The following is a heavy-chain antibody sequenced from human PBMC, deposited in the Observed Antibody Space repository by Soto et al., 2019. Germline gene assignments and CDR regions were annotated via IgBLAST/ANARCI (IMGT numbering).Heavy chain of an antibody. V-gene: IGHV3-49*03. CDR3: SRPSYYYDSSGFEPGAFDI. Sequence: SLRLSCAASGFTFGNNAMTWFRQAPGKGLEWVGFIRSKNYGRTTEYAASVQGRFTISRDDSKGIAYLEMNSLTTDDTAVYYCSRPSYYYDSSGFEPGAFDIWGQGTMVTVSS. CDR1: GFTFGNNA. J-gene: IGHJ3*02. D-gene: IGHD3-22*01. CDR2: IRSKNYGRTT.